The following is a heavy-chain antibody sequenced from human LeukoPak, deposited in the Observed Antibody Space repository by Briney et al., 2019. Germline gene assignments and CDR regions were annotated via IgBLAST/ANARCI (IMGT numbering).Heavy chain of an antibody. V-gene: IGHV3-7*01. D-gene: IGHD2-21*01. Sequence: PRGSLRLSCSAPGFIFSIDWMKWVRQAPGKGLEWVATIKQDGRAKYYVDSVKGRFTISRDNAKKTLYLEMNTLRAEDTAVYYCATGEGHWGQGTLVTVSS. CDR1: GFIFSIDW. J-gene: IGHJ4*02. CDR3: ATGEGH. CDR2: IKQDGRAK.